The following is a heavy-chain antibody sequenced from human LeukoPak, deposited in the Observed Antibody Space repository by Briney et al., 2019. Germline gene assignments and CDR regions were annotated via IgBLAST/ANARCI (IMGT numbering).Heavy chain of an antibody. Sequence: ASVKVSCKASGYTFTGYYMHWVRQATGQGLEWMGWMNPNSGNTGYTQKFQGRVTMTRNTSISTAYMELSSLRSEDTAVYYCAWGLRGYYYYYMDVWGKGTTVTISS. D-gene: IGHD4-17*01. J-gene: IGHJ6*03. CDR2: MNPNSGNT. CDR1: GYTFTGYY. V-gene: IGHV1-8*02. CDR3: AWGLRGYYYYYMDV.